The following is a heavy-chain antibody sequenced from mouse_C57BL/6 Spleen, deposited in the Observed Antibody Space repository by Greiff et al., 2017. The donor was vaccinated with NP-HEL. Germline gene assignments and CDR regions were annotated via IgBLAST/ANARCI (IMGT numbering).Heavy chain of an antibody. V-gene: IGHV7-3*01. CDR1: GFTFTDYY. J-gene: IGHJ3*01. CDR2: IRNKANGYTT. CDR3: ARSGTQGFAY. Sequence: EVQVVESGGGLVQPGGSLSLSCAASGFTFTDYYMSWVRQPPGKALEWLGFIRNKANGYTTEYSASVKGRFTISRDNSQSILYLQMNALRAEDSATYYCARSGTQGFAYWGQGTLVTVSA.